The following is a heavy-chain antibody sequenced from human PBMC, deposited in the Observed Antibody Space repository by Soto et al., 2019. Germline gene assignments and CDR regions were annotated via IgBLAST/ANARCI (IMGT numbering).Heavy chain of an antibody. CDR3: ARVTVNSSSWYPIRRYYYYGVDV. V-gene: IGHV4-59*01. Sequence: KPSETLSLTCTVSGGSISSYYWSWIRQPPGKGLEWIGYIYYSGSTNYNPSLKSRVTISVDTSKNQFSLKLSSVTAADTAVHYCARVTVNSSSWYPIRRYYYYGVDVWGQGTTVTVSS. D-gene: IGHD6-13*01. CDR1: GGSISSYY. CDR2: IYYSGST. J-gene: IGHJ6*02.